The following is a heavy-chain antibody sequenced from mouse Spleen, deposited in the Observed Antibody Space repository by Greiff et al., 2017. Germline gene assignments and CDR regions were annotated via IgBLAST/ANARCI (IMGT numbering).Heavy chain of an antibody. V-gene: IGHV14-3*02. CDR2: IDPANGNT. CDR1: GFNIKDTY. CDR3: ARAFTPAWFAY. J-gene: IGHJ3*01. Sequence: VQLQQSGAELLKPGASVKLSCTASGFNIKDTYIHWVKQRPEQGLEWIGRIDPANGNTKYDPKFQGKATITADTSSNTAYLQLSSLTSEDTAVYYCARAFTPAWFAYWGQGTLVTVSA.